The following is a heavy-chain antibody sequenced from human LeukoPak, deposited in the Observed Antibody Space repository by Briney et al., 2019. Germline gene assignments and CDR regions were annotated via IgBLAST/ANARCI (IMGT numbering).Heavy chain of an antibody. CDR3: ARDYGDGYNRFDN. Sequence: PGGSLRFSCAASGFTFSSYWMHWVRHPPGKGLVWVSRINSDGSSTSYADSVKGRFTISRDNAKNTLYLQMSSLRAEDTAVYYCARDYGDGYNRFDNWGQGTLVAVSS. CDR2: INSDGSST. D-gene: IGHD5-24*01. CDR1: GFTFSSYW. J-gene: IGHJ4*02. V-gene: IGHV3-74*01.